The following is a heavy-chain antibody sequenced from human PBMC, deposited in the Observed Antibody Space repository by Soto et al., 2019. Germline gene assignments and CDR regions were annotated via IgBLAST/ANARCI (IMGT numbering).Heavy chain of an antibody. V-gene: IGHV3-48*01. J-gene: IGHJ6*03. Sequence: EVQLVESGGGLVQPGGSLRLSCAASGFSFSYYGMNWVRQAPGKGLEWVSYISTSSSNIYYADSVKGRFTISRDNAKNSLSLQMNPLRAADTAVYYCARETSTGNYYMDVWGKGTTVTVSS. D-gene: IGHD2-2*01. CDR2: ISTSSSNI. CDR1: GFSFSYYG. CDR3: ARETSTGNYYMDV.